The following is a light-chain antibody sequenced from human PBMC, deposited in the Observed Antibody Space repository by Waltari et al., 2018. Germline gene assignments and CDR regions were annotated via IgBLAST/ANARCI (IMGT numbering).Light chain of an antibody. CDR1: SSDVGGYNY. CDR2: DVS. V-gene: IGLV2-11*01. CDR3: CSYAGSLRV. J-gene: IGLJ1*01. Sequence: QSALTQPRSVSGSPGQSVTISCTGTSSDVGGYNYVSWYQQHPGKAPKLMIYDVSKWPSGVPDRFSGSKSGNTASLTISGLQAEDEADYYCCSYAGSLRVFGTGTKVTVL.